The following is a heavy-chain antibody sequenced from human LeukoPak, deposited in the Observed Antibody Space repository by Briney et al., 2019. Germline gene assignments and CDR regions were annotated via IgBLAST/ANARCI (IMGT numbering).Heavy chain of an antibody. D-gene: IGHD6-19*01. J-gene: IGHJ4*02. CDR1: GFTFSSYG. V-gene: IGHV3-33*01. CDR2: IWYDGSNK. Sequence: PGGSLRLSCAASGFTFSSYGMHWVRQAPGKGLEWVAVIWYDGSNKYYADSVRGRFTISRDNSKNTLYLQMNSLRAEDTAVYYCARDLTVAGLYYFDYWGQGTLVTVSS. CDR3: ARDLTVAGLYYFDY.